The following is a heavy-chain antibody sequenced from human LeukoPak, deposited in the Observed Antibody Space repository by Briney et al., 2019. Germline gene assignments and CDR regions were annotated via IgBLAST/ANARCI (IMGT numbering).Heavy chain of an antibody. CDR2: IKQDGSDQ. V-gene: IGHV3-7*01. CDR3: ARTRYSSTWFLFDF. Sequence: GGSLRLSCAASEFSFSLYWMSWVRQAPGKGLEWVASIKQDGSDQYYVDSVKGRFTIPRDNAENFLYLQMNSLRADDTAVYYCARTRYSSTWFLFDFWGQGDLATVSS. D-gene: IGHD6-13*01. J-gene: IGHJ4*02. CDR1: EFSFSLYW.